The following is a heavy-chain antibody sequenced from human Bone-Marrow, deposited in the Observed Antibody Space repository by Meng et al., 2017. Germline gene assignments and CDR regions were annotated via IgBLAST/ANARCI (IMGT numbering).Heavy chain of an antibody. CDR1: GGSISSSSYY. J-gene: IGHJ4*02. D-gene: IGHD5-12*01. CDR3: ARADSGYDLDY. CDR2: IYYSGST. Sequence: SETLSLTCTVSGGSISSSSYYWGWIRQPPGKGLEWIGSIYYSGSTYYNPSLKSRVTISVDTSKNQFSLKLSSVTAADTAVYYCARADSGYDLDYWGQGTLVNVSS. V-gene: IGHV4-39*07.